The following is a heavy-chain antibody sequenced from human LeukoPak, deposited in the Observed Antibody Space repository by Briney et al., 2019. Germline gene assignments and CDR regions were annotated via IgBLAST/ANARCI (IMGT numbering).Heavy chain of an antibody. CDR1: GFTFDDYG. CDR3: ARGFGSSGYYYGDY. D-gene: IGHD3-22*01. Sequence: GGSLGLSCAASGFTFDDYGMSWVRQAPGKGLKWVSGINWNGGSTGYADSVKGRFTISRDNAKNSLYLQMNSLRAEDTALYYCARGFGSSGYYYGDYWGQGTLVTVSS. CDR2: INWNGGST. V-gene: IGHV3-20*04. J-gene: IGHJ4*02.